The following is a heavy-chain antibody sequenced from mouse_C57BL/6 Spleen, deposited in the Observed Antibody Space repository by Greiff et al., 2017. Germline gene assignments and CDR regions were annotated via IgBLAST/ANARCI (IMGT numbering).Heavy chain of an antibody. CDR3: AGRRDITTVVAFDY. J-gene: IGHJ2*01. D-gene: IGHD1-1*01. V-gene: IGHV5-6*01. CDR2: ISIGGSYT. CDR1: GFTFSSYG. Sequence: EVQLQESGGDLVKPGGSLKLSCAASGFTFSSYGMSWVRQTPDKGLEWVATISIGGSYTYYPDSVKGRFTFSRDTAKNTLYLQMSSLKSEDTAIFYGAGRRDITTVVAFDYWGQGTTLTVSS.